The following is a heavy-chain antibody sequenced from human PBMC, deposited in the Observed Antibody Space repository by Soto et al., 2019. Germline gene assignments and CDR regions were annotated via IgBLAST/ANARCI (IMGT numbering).Heavy chain of an antibody. D-gene: IGHD5-12*01. Sequence: PSETLSLTCTVSGGSISSYYWSWIRQPPGKGLEWIGYIYYSGSTNYNPSLKSRVTISVDTSKNQFSLKLSSVTAADTAVYYCARVRRWLQNYYYYGMDVWGQGTTVTVSS. J-gene: IGHJ6*02. CDR1: GGSISSYY. CDR2: IYYSGST. V-gene: IGHV4-59*01. CDR3: ARVRRWLQNYYYYGMDV.